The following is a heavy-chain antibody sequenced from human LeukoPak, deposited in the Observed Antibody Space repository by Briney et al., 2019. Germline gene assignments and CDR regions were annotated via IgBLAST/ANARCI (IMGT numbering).Heavy chain of an antibody. Sequence: GGSLRLSCAASGFTFSNSGMHWVRQAPGKGLEWVAFIRYDGSNKYSADSVKGRFTISRDNSKNTLHLQMNSLRAEDTAVYYCAKDGPRGSGSYYPIKTYYYYYMDVWGKGTTVTISS. CDR1: GFTFSNSG. J-gene: IGHJ6*03. CDR2: IRYDGSNK. CDR3: AKDGPRGSGSYYPIKTYYYYYMDV. V-gene: IGHV3-30*02. D-gene: IGHD3-10*01.